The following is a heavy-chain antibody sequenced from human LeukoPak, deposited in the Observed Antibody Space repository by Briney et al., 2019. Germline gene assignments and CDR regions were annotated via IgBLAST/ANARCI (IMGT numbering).Heavy chain of an antibody. CDR1: GFTFSSSA. J-gene: IGHJ4*02. D-gene: IGHD3-10*01. Sequence: GGSLRLSCAASGFTFSSSAMSWVRQAPGKGLEWVSAISNNGGYTYYADSVQGRFTISRDNFRNTLSLQMNSLRPDDTAIYYCAKDEGVVLSTSFDFGHWGQGTLVAVSS. CDR3: AKDEGVVLSTSFDFGH. V-gene: IGHV3-23*01. CDR2: ISNNGGYT.